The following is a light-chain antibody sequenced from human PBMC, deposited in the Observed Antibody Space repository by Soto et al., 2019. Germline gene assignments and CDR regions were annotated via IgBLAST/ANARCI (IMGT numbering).Light chain of an antibody. CDR3: QQYGNSPYT. Sequence: EMVLMQSPRTLSLSPGERATLSCRASQSVSSTFLSWYQQKPGQAPRLLIFDASSRATGIPDRFSGSGSGTDFTLTISRLEPEDFAVYFCQQYGNSPYTFGQGTKLEI. J-gene: IGKJ2*01. CDR1: QSVSSTF. CDR2: DAS. V-gene: IGKV3-20*01.